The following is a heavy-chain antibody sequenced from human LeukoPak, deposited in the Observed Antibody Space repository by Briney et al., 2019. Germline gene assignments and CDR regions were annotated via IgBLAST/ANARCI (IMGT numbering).Heavy chain of an antibody. J-gene: IGHJ4*02. Sequence: GGSLRLSCAASGFTFSIYAMSWVRQAPGKGLEWVSAISGTGDTTYYADSVKGRFIISRDNSKNTLYLQMNSLRAEDTAVYYCARDRFGRWLHLFDYWGQGTLVTVSS. CDR2: ISGTGDTT. V-gene: IGHV3-23*01. CDR1: GFTFSIYA. CDR3: ARDRFGRWLHLFDY. D-gene: IGHD5-24*01.